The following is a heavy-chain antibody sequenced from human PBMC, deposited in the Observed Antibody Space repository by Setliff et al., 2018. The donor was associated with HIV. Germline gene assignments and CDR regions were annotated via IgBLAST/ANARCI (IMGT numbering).Heavy chain of an antibody. V-gene: IGHV4-61*02. D-gene: IGHD6-19*01. CDR3: TRQSPVAGSGAFDI. J-gene: IGHJ3*02. CDR1: GDSISSGGYY. Sequence: SETLSLTCTVSGDSISSGGYYWSWIRQPAGQGLEWIGRIYTSGNTNYNPSTNYNPSLKSRITISLETSRNQFSLRVTSVTATDTAVYYCTRQSPVAGSGAFDIWAKGQWSPSPQ. CDR2: IYTSGNTNYNPST.